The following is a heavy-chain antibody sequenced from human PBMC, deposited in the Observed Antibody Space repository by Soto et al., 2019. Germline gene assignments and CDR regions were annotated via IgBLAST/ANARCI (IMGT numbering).Heavy chain of an antibody. J-gene: IGHJ3*02. CDR1: GFTFDGYA. D-gene: IGHD2-21*01. V-gene: IGHV3-23*01. CDR3: ARVINPWAFDI. CDR2: ISGSGGSI. Sequence: PGGSLRLSCAASGFTFDGYAMPWVRQAPGKGLEWVSAISGSGGSIRYADSVKGRFTISRDNAKNTLYLQMNSLRAEDTAVYYCARVINPWAFDIRGPGTMVTVSS.